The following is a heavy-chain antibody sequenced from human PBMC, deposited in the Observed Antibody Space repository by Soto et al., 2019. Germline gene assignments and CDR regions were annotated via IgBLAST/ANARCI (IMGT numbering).Heavy chain of an antibody. V-gene: IGHV1-3*01. D-gene: IGHD2-2*01. CDR3: ARGYCSTSSCYLNFDY. CDR1: GYFFTSYA. J-gene: IGHJ4*02. CDR2: INVGNGNT. Sequence: ASVEVSCKXSGYFFTSYAIHWVRQAPGQRLEWMGWINVGNGNTKYSQKFQGRVSTTSDTSASTAYMELSSLRSEDTAVYYCARGYCSTSSCYLNFDYWGQGTLVTVS.